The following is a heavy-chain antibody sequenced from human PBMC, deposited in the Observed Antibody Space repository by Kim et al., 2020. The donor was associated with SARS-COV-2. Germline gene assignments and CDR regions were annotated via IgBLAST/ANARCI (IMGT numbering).Heavy chain of an antibody. Sequence: GGSLRLSCAASGFTFGSSAMSWVRQAPGRGLEWVSSVSGSGGAAFYADSLKGRFTISRDNSKNTLYLQMNSLRADDTAIYYCAKGGRSYGLDVWGQGTTV. CDR3: AKGGRSYGLDV. CDR1: GFTFGSSA. D-gene: IGHD6-25*01. J-gene: IGHJ6*02. V-gene: IGHV3-23*01. CDR2: VSGSGGAA.